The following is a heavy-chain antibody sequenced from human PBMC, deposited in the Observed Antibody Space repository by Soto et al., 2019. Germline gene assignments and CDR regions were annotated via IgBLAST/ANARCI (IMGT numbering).Heavy chain of an antibody. CDR1: GYTFTSYG. Sequence: ASVKVSCKASGYTFTSYGISWVRQAPGQGLEWMGWISAYNGNTNYAQKLQGRVTMTTDTSTSTAYMELRSLRSDDTAVYYCARDRDSSSWAANWFDPWGQGTLVTVSS. V-gene: IGHV1-18*01. D-gene: IGHD6-13*01. CDR3: ARDRDSSSWAANWFDP. J-gene: IGHJ5*02. CDR2: ISAYNGNT.